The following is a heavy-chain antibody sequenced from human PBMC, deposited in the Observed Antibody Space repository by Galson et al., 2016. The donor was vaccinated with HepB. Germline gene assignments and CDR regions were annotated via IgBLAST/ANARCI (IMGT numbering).Heavy chain of an antibody. Sequence: SLRLSCAASGFTLSDHWMTWVRQAPGKGLEWVSLIYSGGSTSYADSVKGRFTISRDNSKNTLYLQMNNLRAEDTAVYYCATRRADISRGWGQGTLVTVSS. CDR3: ATRRADISRG. V-gene: IGHV3-66*01. CDR1: GFTLSDHW. J-gene: IGHJ4*02. CDR2: IYSGGST. D-gene: IGHD5-12*01.